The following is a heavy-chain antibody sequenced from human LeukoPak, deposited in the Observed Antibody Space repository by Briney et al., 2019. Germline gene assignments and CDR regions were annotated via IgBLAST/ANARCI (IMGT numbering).Heavy chain of an antibody. CDR2: FDTEGGET. V-gene: IGHV1-24*01. D-gene: IGHD6-19*01. CDR3: ATGGSGWYNFDY. Sequence: GASVKVSCKVSGYTLTELSMHRVRQAPGKGLEWMGGFDTEGGETIYAQKFQGRVTMSEDTSTDTAYMELSSLRSEDTAVYYCATGGSGWYNFDYWGQGTLVTVSS. CDR1: GYTLTELS. J-gene: IGHJ4*02.